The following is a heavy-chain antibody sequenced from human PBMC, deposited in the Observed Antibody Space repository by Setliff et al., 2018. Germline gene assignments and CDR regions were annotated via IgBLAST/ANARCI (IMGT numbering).Heavy chain of an antibody. Sequence: PGGSLRLSCAASGFTFSSHWMAWVRQAPGKGLEWVANINHDGSEKYSVDSVKGRFTISRDTAKNSLSLQMNGLRAEDTGVYYCVRGTQYLPVGDLWGQGTLVTVSS. CDR2: INHDGSEK. CDR3: VRGTQYLPVGDL. CDR1: GFTFSSHW. J-gene: IGHJ5*02. D-gene: IGHD1-7*01. V-gene: IGHV3-7*01.